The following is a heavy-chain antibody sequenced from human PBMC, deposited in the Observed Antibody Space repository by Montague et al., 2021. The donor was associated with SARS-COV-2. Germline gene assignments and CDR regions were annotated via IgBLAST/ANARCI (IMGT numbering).Heavy chain of an antibody. D-gene: IGHD3-16*01. V-gene: IGHV4-4*02. CDR3: ALPLGGARFDP. Sequence: SETLSLTCTVSGGSISSGNWWTWVRQPPGKGLEWIGDIFHSGTTNYNPHLKSRLTISVDKSKNQISLKLISVTAADTAMYYCALPLGGARFDPWGQGTLVTVSS. CDR1: GGSISSGNW. J-gene: IGHJ5*02. CDR2: IFHSGTT.